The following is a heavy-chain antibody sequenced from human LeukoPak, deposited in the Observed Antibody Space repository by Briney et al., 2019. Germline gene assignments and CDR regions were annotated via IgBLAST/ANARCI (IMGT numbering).Heavy chain of an antibody. CDR3: ARGTGWPQFDY. CDR2: TYYKSTWYN. CDR1: GDSVSRDSIA. J-gene: IGHJ4*02. V-gene: IGHV6-1*01. Sequence: SQTLSLTCAISGDSVSRDSIAWNWIRQSPSRGLEWLGRTYYKSTWYNDYAVSVKGRIIINPDTSKNQFSLQLNSVTPEDTAVYYCARGTGWPQFDYWGQGTLVTVSS. D-gene: IGHD6-19*01.